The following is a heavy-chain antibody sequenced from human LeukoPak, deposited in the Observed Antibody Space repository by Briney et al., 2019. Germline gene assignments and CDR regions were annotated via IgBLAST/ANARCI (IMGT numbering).Heavy chain of an antibody. Sequence: GESLKIPCKGSGYSFTSNWIGWVRQMPGKGLEWMGIIYPGDSDTRYSPSFQGQVTISADKSISTAYLQWSSLKASDTAIYYCARRIDRSFWYLNYWGQGTLVTVSS. CDR2: IYPGDSDT. CDR3: ARRIDRSFWYLNY. CDR1: GYSFTSNW. J-gene: IGHJ4*02. V-gene: IGHV5-51*01.